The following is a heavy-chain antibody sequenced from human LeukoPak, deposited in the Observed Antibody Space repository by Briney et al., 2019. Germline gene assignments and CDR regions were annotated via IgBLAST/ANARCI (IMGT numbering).Heavy chain of an antibody. CDR2: VNNDGSST. Sequence: PGGSLRLSCAASGFTSSSYWMHWVRQAPGKGLVWVSRVNNDGSSTNYADSVKGRFTISRDNAKNTLYLQMNSLRAEDTAVYYCARETGPFDYWGQGTLVTVSS. CDR1: GFTSSSYW. D-gene: IGHD1-14*01. CDR3: ARETGPFDY. J-gene: IGHJ4*02. V-gene: IGHV3-74*01.